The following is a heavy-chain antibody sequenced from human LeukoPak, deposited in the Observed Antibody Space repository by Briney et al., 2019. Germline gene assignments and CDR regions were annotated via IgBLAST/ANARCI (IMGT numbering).Heavy chain of an antibody. J-gene: IGHJ6*03. D-gene: IGHD3-10*01. CDR2: IYYSGST. V-gene: IGHV4-59*01. CDR1: AGSISSYY. CDR3: ARGQYGGDGYYYYMDV. Sequence: SETLSLTCTVSAGSISSYYWSWIRQPPGKGLEWIGYIYYSGSTSYNPSLKSRVTISVDTSKNQFSLKLSSVTAADTAVYYCARGQYGGDGYYYYMDVWGKGTTVTVSS.